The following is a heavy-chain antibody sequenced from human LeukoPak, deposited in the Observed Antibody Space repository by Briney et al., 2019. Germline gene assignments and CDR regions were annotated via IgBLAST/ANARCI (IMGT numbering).Heavy chain of an antibody. D-gene: IGHD3-22*01. CDR3: AGNSSGYYPDAFDI. Sequence: GGSLRLSCAASGLTVSSNYMNWVRQAPGRGLEWVSYISSSSSTIYYADSVKGRFTISRDNAKNSLYLQMNSLRDEDTAVYYCAGNSSGYYPDAFDIWGQGTMVTVSS. J-gene: IGHJ3*02. V-gene: IGHV3-48*02. CDR1: GLTVSSNY. CDR2: ISSSSSTI.